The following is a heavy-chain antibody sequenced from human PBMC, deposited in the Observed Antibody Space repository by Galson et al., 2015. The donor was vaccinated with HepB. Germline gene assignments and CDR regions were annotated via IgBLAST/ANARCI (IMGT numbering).Heavy chain of an antibody. J-gene: IGHJ5*02. V-gene: IGHV4-61*01. CDR1: GGSVSSGSYY. Sequence: ETLSLTCTVSGGSVSSGSYYWSWIRQPPGKGLEWIGYIYYSGSTYYNPSLKSRVTISVDTSKNQFSLKLSSVTAADTTVYYCARGQYYDFWSGGDWFDPWGQGTLVTVSS. D-gene: IGHD3-3*01. CDR2: IYYSGST. CDR3: ARGQYYDFWSGGDWFDP.